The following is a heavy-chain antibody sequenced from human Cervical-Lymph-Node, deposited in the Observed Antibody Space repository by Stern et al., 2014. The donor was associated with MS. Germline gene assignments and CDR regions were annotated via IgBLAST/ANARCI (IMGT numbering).Heavy chain of an antibody. CDR3: ALPGHFYTNAPDY. J-gene: IGHJ4*02. Sequence: VQLVESGGGVVQPGGSLRLSCATSGFAFASYDLHWVRQAPGKGLAWVAFLTNDGSNKYYADSLKDRFIVSRDYSKKTLNLQINSLRREDTAVYYCALPGHFYTNAPDYWGQGTLVTVSS. V-gene: IGHV3-30*03. CDR1: GFAFASYD. D-gene: IGHD2-8*01. CDR2: LTNDGSNK.